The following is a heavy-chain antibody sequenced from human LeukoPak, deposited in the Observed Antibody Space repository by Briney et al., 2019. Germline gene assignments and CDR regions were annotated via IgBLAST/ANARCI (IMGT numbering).Heavy chain of an antibody. J-gene: IGHJ3*02. CDR2: ISYDGSNK. D-gene: IGHD6-13*01. CDR3: AKASSHTLAAAGNDAFDI. CDR1: GFTFSRYG. Sequence: GGSLRLSCAASGFTFSRYGMHWVRQSPGTGLEWVAFISYDGSNKYFADSVKGRFTISRDNSKNTLYLQINSLRAEDTALFYCAKASSHTLAAAGNDAFDIWGQGTMVTVSS. V-gene: IGHV3-30*12.